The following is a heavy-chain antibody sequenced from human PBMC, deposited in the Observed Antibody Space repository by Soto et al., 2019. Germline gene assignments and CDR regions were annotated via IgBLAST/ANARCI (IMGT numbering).Heavy chain of an antibody. Sequence: QVQLVQSGAEVKKPGASVKVSCKASGYTFTSYYMHWVRQAPGQGLEWMGIINPSGGSTSYAQKFQGRVTMTRETSTSTVYMELSSLRSEDTAVYYCAEYYYDSSGYGRDYYGMDVWGQGTTVTVSS. CDR3: AEYYYDSSGYGRDYYGMDV. V-gene: IGHV1-46*01. CDR1: GYTFTSYY. CDR2: INPSGGST. J-gene: IGHJ6*02. D-gene: IGHD3-22*01.